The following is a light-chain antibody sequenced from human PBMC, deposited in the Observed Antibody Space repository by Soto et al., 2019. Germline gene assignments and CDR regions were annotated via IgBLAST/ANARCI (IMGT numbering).Light chain of an antibody. Sequence: SYELTQPPSVSVAPGKTASVACGGSNIGSKSVHWYQKKSGQAPVLVMYYDSDRPSGIPERCSGSNSGNTATLTISRVEAGDEAADYCQVWDSSSGHVVFGGGTKLTVL. CDR2: YDS. V-gene: IGLV3-21*01. CDR1: NIGSKS. J-gene: IGLJ3*02. CDR3: QVWDSSSGHVV.